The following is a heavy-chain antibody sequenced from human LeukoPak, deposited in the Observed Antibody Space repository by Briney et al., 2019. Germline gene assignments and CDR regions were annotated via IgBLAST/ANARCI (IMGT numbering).Heavy chain of an antibody. CDR3: ARGQWFGELSYFDY. D-gene: IGHD3-10*01. V-gene: IGHV1-69*05. CDR1: GGSFSSYA. Sequence: SVKVSCKASGGSFSSYAISWVRQAPGQGLEWMGRIIPIFGTANYAQKFQGRVTITTDESTSTAYMELSSLRSEDTAVYYCARGQWFGELSYFDYWGQGTLVTVSS. J-gene: IGHJ4*02. CDR2: IIPIFGTA.